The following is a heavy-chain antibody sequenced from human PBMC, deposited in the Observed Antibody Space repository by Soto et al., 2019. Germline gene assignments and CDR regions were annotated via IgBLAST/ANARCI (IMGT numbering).Heavy chain of an antibody. J-gene: IGHJ3*02. D-gene: IGHD6-19*01. V-gene: IGHV5-51*01. Sequence: GESLKISCKGSGYSFTSYWIGWVRQMPGKGLEWMGIIYPGDSDTRYSPSFQGQVTTSADKSISTAYLQWSSLKASDTAMYYCARRAVAGTEAFDIWGQGTMVTVSS. CDR3: ARRAVAGTEAFDI. CDR2: IYPGDSDT. CDR1: GYSFTSYW.